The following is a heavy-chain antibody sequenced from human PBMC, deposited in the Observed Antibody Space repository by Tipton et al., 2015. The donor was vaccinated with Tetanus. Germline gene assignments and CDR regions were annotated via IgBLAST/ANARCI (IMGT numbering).Heavy chain of an antibody. Sequence: LRLSCTVSGASLRGGDYHWSWIRQPPGKGLEWLAYISGSGTSNSNYYLKSRITMTHDTSRNQFSLKLTSATAADTAVYYCVRGRGLGAYSYGFEYWGQGALVTVSS. D-gene: IGHD5-18*01. V-gene: IGHV4-61*08. J-gene: IGHJ4*02. CDR1: GASLRGGDYH. CDR3: VRGRGLGAYSYGFEY. CDR2: ISGSGTS.